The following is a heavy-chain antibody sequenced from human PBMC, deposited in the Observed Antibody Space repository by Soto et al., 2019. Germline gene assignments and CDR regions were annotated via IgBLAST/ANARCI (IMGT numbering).Heavy chain of an antibody. CDR3: ARDRQYCSGGSCYPGLDP. CDR1: GGSISSGGYY. CDR2: IYYSGST. D-gene: IGHD2-15*01. Sequence: QVQLQESGPGLVKPSQTLSLTCTVSGGSISSGGYYWSWIRQLPGKGLEWIGYIYYSGSTYYNPSLKSRVTISVDTSKNQFSLKLSSVTAADTAVYYCARDRQYCSGGSCYPGLDPWGQGTLVTVSS. V-gene: IGHV4-31*03. J-gene: IGHJ5*02.